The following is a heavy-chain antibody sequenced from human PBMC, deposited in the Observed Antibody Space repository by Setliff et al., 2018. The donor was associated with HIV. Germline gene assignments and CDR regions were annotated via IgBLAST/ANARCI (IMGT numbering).Heavy chain of an antibody. Sequence: SETLSLTCAVSGGSISSSNWWSWVRQPPGKGLEWIGEINHSGRTKYNPSLKSRASISADTSKNQFSLRLTSVTAADTAVYYCARGAPYCNHGICHLFDYWGHGNLVTVSS. CDR1: GGSISSSNW. CDR2: INHSGRT. V-gene: IGHV4-4*02. J-gene: IGHJ4*01. CDR3: ARGAPYCNHGICHLFDY. D-gene: IGHD2-8*01.